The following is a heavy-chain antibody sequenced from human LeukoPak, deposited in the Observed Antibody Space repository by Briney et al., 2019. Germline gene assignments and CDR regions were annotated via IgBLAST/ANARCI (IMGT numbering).Heavy chain of an antibody. D-gene: IGHD6-13*01. CDR1: GGSISSYY. J-gene: IGHJ4*02. CDR2: IYHSGST. CDR3: ARAAAGDPIDY. Sequence: SETLSLTCTVSGGSISSYYWGWIRQPPGKGLEWIGSIYHSGSTYYNPSLKSRVTISVDTSKNQFSLKLSSVTAADTAVYYCARAAAGDPIDYWGQGTLVTVSS. V-gene: IGHV4-38-2*02.